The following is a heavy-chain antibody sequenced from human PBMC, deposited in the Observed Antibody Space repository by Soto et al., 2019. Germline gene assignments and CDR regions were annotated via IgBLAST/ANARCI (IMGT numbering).Heavy chain of an antibody. Sequence: QVQLVQSGTEVKKPGSSVKVSCKASGGTFRNYPINWVRQAPGQGLEWMGSIFPLTDIPDYAQNFQARPTXXXEXXTSTAYMELSSLTSDDTAMYFCARGPLVVLNYFESWGQGTLVTVSS. CDR2: IFPLTDIP. CDR3: ARGPLVVLNYFES. V-gene: IGHV1-69*02. J-gene: IGHJ4*02. CDR1: GGTFRNYP.